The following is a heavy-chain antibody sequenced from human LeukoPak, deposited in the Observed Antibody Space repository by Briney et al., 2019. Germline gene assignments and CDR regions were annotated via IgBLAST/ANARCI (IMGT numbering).Heavy chain of an antibody. Sequence: ASVKVSCKASGYSFTDYSMHWVRQAPGQGLEWMGWINPNSGGTDYAQEFRGRVTMTRDTSISTAYIELSRLRSDDTAVYYCARIAIPGRHYFDPWGQGTLVTVSS. CDR3: ARIAIPGRHYFDP. J-gene: IGHJ5*01. V-gene: IGHV1-2*02. CDR2: INPNSGGT. D-gene: IGHD6-13*01. CDR1: GYSFTDYS.